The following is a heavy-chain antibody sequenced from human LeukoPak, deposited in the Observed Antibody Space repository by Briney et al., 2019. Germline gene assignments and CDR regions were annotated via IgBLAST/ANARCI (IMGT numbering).Heavy chain of an antibody. J-gene: IGHJ4*02. CDR3: ARDGRGSIAAHDGFSY. V-gene: IGHV3-30-3*01. CDR1: GFTFSSYA. Sequence: PGGSLRLSCAASGFTFSSYAMHWVRQAPGKGLEWVAVISYDGSNKYYADSVKGRFTISRDNSKNTLYLQMNSLRAEDTAVYYCARDGRGSIAAHDGFSYWGQGTLVTVSS. CDR2: ISYDGSNK. D-gene: IGHD6-6*01.